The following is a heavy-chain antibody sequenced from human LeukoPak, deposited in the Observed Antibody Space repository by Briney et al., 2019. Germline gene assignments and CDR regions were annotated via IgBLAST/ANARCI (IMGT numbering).Heavy chain of an antibody. J-gene: IGHJ4*02. V-gene: IGHV1-69*13. D-gene: IGHD3-10*01. Sequence: SVKVSCKASGYTFTDYYVHWVRQAPGQGLEWMGGIIPIFGTANYAQKFQGRVTITADESTSTAYMELSSLRSEDTAVYYCARVRGGFDYWGQGTLVTVSS. CDR2: IIPIFGTA. CDR1: GYTFTDYY. CDR3: ARVRGGFDY.